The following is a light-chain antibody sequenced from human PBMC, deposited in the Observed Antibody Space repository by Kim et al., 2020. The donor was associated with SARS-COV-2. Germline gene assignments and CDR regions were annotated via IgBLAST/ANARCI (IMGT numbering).Light chain of an antibody. CDR3: QKYNSAPYT. Sequence: SAAVGYNVTIPGRASQGISNYLALYQQKPGKVPKLLIYAASTLQSGVPSQFNGSGSGTDFTLPISSLQPEGVATYYCQKYNSAPYTFGQGTKLEIK. V-gene: IGKV1-27*01. CDR2: AAS. J-gene: IGKJ2*01. CDR1: QGISNY.